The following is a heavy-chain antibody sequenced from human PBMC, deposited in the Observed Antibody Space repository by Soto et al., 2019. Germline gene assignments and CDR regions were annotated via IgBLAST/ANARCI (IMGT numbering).Heavy chain of an antibody. CDR3: ARGGQWDFLSDY. Sequence: ASVKVSCKASGGTFSSYAISWVRQAPGQGLEWMGGIIPIFGTANYAQKFQGRVTITADESTSTAYMELRSLRSDDTAVYFCARGGQWDFLSDYWGQGTLVTVS. V-gene: IGHV1-69*13. CDR2: IIPIFGTA. J-gene: IGHJ4*02. D-gene: IGHD1-26*01. CDR1: GGTFSSYA.